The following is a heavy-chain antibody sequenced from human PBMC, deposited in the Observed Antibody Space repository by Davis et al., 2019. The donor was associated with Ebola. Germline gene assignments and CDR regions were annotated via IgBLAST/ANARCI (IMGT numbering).Heavy chain of an antibody. CDR1: GYTFTSYG. Sequence: SVTVSCKASGYTFTSYGISWVRQAPGQGLEWMGGIIPIFGTANYAQKFQGRVTITADESTSTAYMELSSLRSEDTAVYYCARTRKITSSSWYRHYYYYYGMDVWGQGTTVTVSS. CDR2: IIPIFGTA. CDR3: ARTRKITSSSWYRHYYYYYGMDV. D-gene: IGHD6-13*01. V-gene: IGHV1-69*13. J-gene: IGHJ6*02.